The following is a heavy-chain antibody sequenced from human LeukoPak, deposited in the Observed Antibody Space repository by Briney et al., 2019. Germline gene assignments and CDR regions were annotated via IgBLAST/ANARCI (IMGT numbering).Heavy chain of an antibody. CDR3: AKGVGATSPPFDY. V-gene: IGHV3-21*04. D-gene: IGHD1-26*01. CDR1: GFTFSSYS. CDR2: ISSSSSYI. J-gene: IGHJ4*02. Sequence: GGSLRLSCAASGFTFSSYSMNWVRQAPGNRLEWVSSISSSSSYIYYADSVKGRFTISRDNSKNTLYLQMNSLRAEDTAVYYCAKGVGATSPPFDYWGQGTLVTVSS.